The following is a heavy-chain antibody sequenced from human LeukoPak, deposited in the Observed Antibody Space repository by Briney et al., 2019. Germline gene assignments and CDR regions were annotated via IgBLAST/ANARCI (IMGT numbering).Heavy chain of an antibody. CDR3: ARGYSSGYCVDY. CDR2: ISSSSSYI. V-gene: IGHV3-21*01. D-gene: IGHD3-22*01. Sequence: GGSLRLSCAASGFTFSSYSMTWVRQAPGKGLEWVSSISSSSSYIYYADSVKGRFTISRDNAKNSLYLQMNSLRAEDTAVYYCARGYSSGYCVDYWGQGTLVTVSS. J-gene: IGHJ4*02. CDR1: GFTFSSYS.